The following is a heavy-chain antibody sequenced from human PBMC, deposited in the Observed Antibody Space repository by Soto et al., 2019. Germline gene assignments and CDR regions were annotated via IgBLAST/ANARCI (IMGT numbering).Heavy chain of an antibody. J-gene: IGHJ4*02. CDR2: LYHNHSP. CDR3: AREPLTRADFDF. V-gene: IGHV4-4*07. CDR1: GDSVSSHC. Sequence: SAPLSLTCTVSGDSVSSHCRSWLRQPAGKGLEWLGSLYHNHSPKNNPSLKSRVTMSMDTSKNQFSLKLTSVTAADSAVYFCAREPLTRADFDFWGQRILVTVS.